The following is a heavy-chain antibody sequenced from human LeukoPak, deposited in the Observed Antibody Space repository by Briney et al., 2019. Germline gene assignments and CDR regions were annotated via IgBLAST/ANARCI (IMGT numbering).Heavy chain of an antibody. D-gene: IGHD5-18*01. CDR1: RFTFSSYE. Sequence: PGGSLRLSCAASRFTFSSYEMNWVRQAPGKGLEWVSYISTSGNTKYYADSVKGRFTISRDNAKNSLYLQLNSLRAEDTAVYYCAGGNGYSFSFDYWGQGTLVTVSS. CDR2: ISTSGNTK. CDR3: AGGNGYSFSFDY. J-gene: IGHJ4*02. V-gene: IGHV3-48*03.